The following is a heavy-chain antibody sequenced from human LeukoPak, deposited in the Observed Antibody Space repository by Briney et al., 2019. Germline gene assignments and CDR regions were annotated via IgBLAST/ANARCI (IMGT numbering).Heavy chain of an antibody. CDR3: ARDLRRVGATYSDAFDI. CDR2: IYYSGST. J-gene: IGHJ3*02. D-gene: IGHD1-26*01. Sequence: SETLSLTCTVSGGSISSSSYYWGWIRQPPGKGLEWIGSIYYSGSTYYNPSLKSRVTISVDTPKNQFSLKLSSVTAADTAVYYCARDLRRVGATYSDAFDIWGQGTMVTVSS. V-gene: IGHV4-39*07. CDR1: GGSISSSSYY.